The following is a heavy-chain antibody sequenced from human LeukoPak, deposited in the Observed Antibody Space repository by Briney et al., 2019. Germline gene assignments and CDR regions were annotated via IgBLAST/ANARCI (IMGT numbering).Heavy chain of an antibody. Sequence: GGSLRLSCAASGFTFSTYAMSWVRQAPGKGLEWVSTVSTSGRSTYYADSVKGRFTISRDNSKNMLYLEMNSLRVEDTAIYYCAKDRSSTTSCSNYWGRGTLVTVSS. CDR3: AKDRSSTTSCSNY. CDR2: VSTSGRST. CDR1: GFTFSTYA. V-gene: IGHV3-23*01. D-gene: IGHD2-2*01. J-gene: IGHJ4*02.